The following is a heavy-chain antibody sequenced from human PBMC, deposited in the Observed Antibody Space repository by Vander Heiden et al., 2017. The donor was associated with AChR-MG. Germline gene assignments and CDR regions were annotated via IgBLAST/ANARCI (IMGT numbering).Heavy chain of an antibody. CDR3: ARAERLIVPAAYYYYYYMDV. CDR1: GYTFTGSS. D-gene: IGHD2-2*01. CDR2: INPNSGGT. J-gene: IGHJ6*03. Sequence: QVQLVQSGAEVKKPGASVKVSCKASGYTFTGSSMHGVRQAPGQGLEWMGRINPNSGGTNYAQKFQGRVTMTRDTSISTAYMELSRLRSDDTAVYYCARAERLIVPAAYYYYYYMDVWGKGTTVTVSS. V-gene: IGHV1-2*06.